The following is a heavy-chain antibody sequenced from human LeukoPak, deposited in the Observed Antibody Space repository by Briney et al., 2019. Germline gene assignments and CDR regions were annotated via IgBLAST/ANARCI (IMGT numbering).Heavy chain of an antibody. CDR2: INPNSGGT. J-gene: IGHJ4*02. CDR3: ASSDCSGGSCYLDY. V-gene: IGHV1-2*06. D-gene: IGHD2-15*01. CDR1: GYTFAGYY. Sequence: ASAKVSCKASGYTFAGYYKHWVRQAPGQGLEWMGRINPNSGGTNYAQKFQGRVTMTRDTSISTAYMELSRLRSDDTAVYYCASSDCSGGSCYLDYWGQGTLVTVSS.